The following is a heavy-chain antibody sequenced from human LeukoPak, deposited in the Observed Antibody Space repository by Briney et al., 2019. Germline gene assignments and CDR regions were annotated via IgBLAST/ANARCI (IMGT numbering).Heavy chain of an antibody. CDR2: IYYSGST. CDR3: ARAWQDIVVVPAALYYYYYMDV. V-gene: IGHV4-39*07. J-gene: IGHJ6*03. D-gene: IGHD2-2*01. Sequence: ASETLSLTCTVSGGSISSSYYHWGWIRQPPGKGLEWIGSIYYSGSTYYNPSLKSRVTISVDTSKNQFSLKLSSVTAADTAVYYCARAWQDIVVVPAALYYYYYMDVWGKGTTVTISS. CDR1: GGSISSSYYH.